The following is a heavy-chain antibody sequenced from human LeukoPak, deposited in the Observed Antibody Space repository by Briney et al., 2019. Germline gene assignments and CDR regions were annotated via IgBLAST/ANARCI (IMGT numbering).Heavy chain of an antibody. Sequence: ETLSLTCAVYGGSFSGYYWSWIRQPPGKGLEWIGEINHSGSTNYNPSLKSRVTISVDTSKNQFSLKLSSVTAADTAVYYCARFYDSSGYQRNYFDYWGQGTLVTVSS. CDR1: GGSFSGYY. V-gene: IGHV4-34*01. J-gene: IGHJ4*02. CDR2: INHSGST. CDR3: ARFYDSSGYQRNYFDY. D-gene: IGHD3-22*01.